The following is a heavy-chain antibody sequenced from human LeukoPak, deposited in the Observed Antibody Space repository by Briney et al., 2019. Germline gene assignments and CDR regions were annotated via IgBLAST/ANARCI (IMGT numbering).Heavy chain of an antibody. J-gene: IGHJ3*02. D-gene: IGHD2-15*01. V-gene: IGHV3-30*18. CDR3: TKDRFPKIYCSGGSCFFGAFDI. CDR1: GFTFSNYG. CDR2: ISHDGSKQ. Sequence: GGSLRLSCTASGFTFSNYGMHWVRQAPGKGLEWVTLISHDGSKQYYADSVKGRFTISRDNSKNTLYLQMNSLRAEDTAVYYCTKDRFPKIYCSGGSCFFGAFDIWGQGTMVIVSS.